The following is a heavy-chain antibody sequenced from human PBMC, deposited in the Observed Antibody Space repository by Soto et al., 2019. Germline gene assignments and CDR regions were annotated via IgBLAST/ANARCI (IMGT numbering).Heavy chain of an antibody. Sequence: EVQLLESGGGLVQPVGSLRLSCAASGFTFSSYAMSWVRQAPGKGLEWVSAISGSGGSTYYADSVKGRFTISRDNSKNTLYLQMNSLRAEDTAVYYYAKDLVAARPGDYFDYWGQGTLVTVSS. J-gene: IGHJ4*02. CDR1: GFTFSSYA. CDR2: ISGSGGST. V-gene: IGHV3-23*01. CDR3: AKDLVAARPGDYFDY. D-gene: IGHD6-6*01.